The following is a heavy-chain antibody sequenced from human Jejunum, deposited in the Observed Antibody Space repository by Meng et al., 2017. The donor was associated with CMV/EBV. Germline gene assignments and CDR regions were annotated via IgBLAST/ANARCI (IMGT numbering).Heavy chain of an antibody. CDR2: VYWDDDK. Sequence: SLSTSGVGVGWIRQPPGKALEWLALVYWDDDKRYTPSLKSRLTITRDTSKNQVVLTMTNVDPADTATYFCARSGGSTWYEEKNWFDPWGQGTLVTVSS. J-gene: IGHJ5*02. CDR1: SLSTSGVG. V-gene: IGHV2-5*02. D-gene: IGHD6-13*01. CDR3: ARSGGSTWYEEKNWFDP.